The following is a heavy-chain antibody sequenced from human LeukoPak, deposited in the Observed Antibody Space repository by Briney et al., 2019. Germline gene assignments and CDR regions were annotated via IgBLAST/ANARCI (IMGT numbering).Heavy chain of an antibody. Sequence: GGSLRLSCAASGFIVSSNYMSWVRQAPGKGLEWVSYISSSGRTIYYADSVKGRFTISRDNAKNSLSLQMNSLRAEDTAVYYCARISTWGQGTLVTVSS. CDR1: GFIVSSNY. CDR3: ARIST. CDR2: ISSSGRTI. V-gene: IGHV3-11*04. J-gene: IGHJ4*02.